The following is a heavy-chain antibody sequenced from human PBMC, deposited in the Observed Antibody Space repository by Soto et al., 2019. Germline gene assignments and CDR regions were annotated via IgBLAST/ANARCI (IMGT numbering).Heavy chain of an antibody. CDR3: ARDGVDTPMMY. J-gene: IGHJ4*02. V-gene: IGHV1-69*01. Sequence: QVQLVQSGAEVKKPGSSVKVSCKSSGGIFGSNAISWVRQAPGQGLEWMGGIIPMFRTPNYAQKFQGRVTITADESTSTAYMELNSLRSEDTAVYFCARDGVDTPMMYWGQVTLLTVSS. CDR2: IIPMFRTP. D-gene: IGHD5-18*01. CDR1: GGIFGSNA.